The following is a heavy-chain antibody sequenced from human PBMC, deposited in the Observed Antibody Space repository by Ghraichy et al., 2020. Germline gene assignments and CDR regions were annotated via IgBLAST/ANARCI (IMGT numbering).Heavy chain of an antibody. CDR3: ARDVVLSGSYSTAFNI. CDR2: IKQDGSEK. CDR1: GFTFRTYW. Sequence: GSLRLSCAASGFTFRTYWMSWVRQAPGKGLEWVANIKQDGSEKYYVDSVRGRFTISRDNAKNSLYLQMNSLRAEDTAVYYCARDVVLSGSYSTAFNIWGQGTMVTVSS. J-gene: IGHJ3*02. D-gene: IGHD1-26*01. V-gene: IGHV3-7*01.